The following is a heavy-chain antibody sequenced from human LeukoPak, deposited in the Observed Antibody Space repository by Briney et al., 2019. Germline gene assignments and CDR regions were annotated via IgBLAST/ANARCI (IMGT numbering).Heavy chain of an antibody. J-gene: IGHJ4*02. CDR3: ARHQAVAGAKTFDY. V-gene: IGHV4-59*08. D-gene: IGHD6-19*01. Sequence: PSETLSLTCTVSGGSISTYYWSWIRQPPGKGLEWIGYIYYTGATNYNPSLKSRVTISVDTSKNQFSLRLSSVTAADTAMYYCARHQAVAGAKTFDYWGQGTLVTVSS. CDR2: IYYTGAT. CDR1: GGSISTYY.